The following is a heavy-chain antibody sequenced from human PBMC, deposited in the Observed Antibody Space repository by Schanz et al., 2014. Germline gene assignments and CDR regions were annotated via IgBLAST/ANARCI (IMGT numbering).Heavy chain of an antibody. Sequence: QVQVIQSGPEVKKPGASVKVSCKASGYTFTNHSLHWVRQAPGQGLEWMGRISPSSGGTTYAQNFQGRVTMTKDTAINPAYMELRSLRSDDTAVYYCAREAVSGSYYGSGDYWGQGTLVTVSS. CDR1: GYTFTNHS. J-gene: IGHJ4*02. V-gene: IGHV1-2*06. CDR2: ISPSSGGT. D-gene: IGHD1-26*01. CDR3: AREAVSGSYYGSGDY.